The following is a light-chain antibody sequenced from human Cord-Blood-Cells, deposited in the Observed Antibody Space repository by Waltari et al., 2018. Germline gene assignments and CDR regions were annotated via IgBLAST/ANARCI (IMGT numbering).Light chain of an antibody. CDR2: SNN. V-gene: IGLV1-44*01. CDR1: SSNIGSNT. CDR3: AAWDDSLNGRV. Sequence: QSVLTQPPSASGTPGQRVTISCSGSSSNIGSNTVNWYQQPPGTAPKLLIYSNNPRPSGVPDRFSGSKSGTSASLAISGLQSEDEADYYCAAWDDSLNGRVFGTGTKVTVL. J-gene: IGLJ1*01.